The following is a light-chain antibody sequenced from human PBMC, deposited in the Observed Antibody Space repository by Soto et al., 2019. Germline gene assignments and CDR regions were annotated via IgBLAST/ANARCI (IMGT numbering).Light chain of an antibody. CDR2: GAS. CDR3: QQYNNWPIT. J-gene: IGKJ5*01. V-gene: IGKV3-15*01. Sequence: EVVMTQSPTTLSVSPGERATLSCRASQSVSSDLAWYHQKPGQAPRLLIYGASTRATAIPGRFSGSGSGTEFTLTISSLQPEDFAVYFCQQYNNWPITFGQGTRLEIK. CDR1: QSVSSD.